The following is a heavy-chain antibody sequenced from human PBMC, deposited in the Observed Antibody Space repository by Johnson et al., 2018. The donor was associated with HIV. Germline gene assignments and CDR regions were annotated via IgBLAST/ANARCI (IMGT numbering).Heavy chain of an antibody. CDR3: AKPYGSGSYDAFDI. J-gene: IGHJ3*02. D-gene: IGHD3-10*01. Sequence: QVQLVESGGGLVKSGGSLRLSCAASGFTFSDYYMSWIRQAPGKGLEWVSSISGGGGGTYYADSVTGRFTISRDNSKNTLYLQMNSLRAEDTAVYYCAKPYGSGSYDAFDIWGQGTMVTVSS. CDR1: GFTFSDYY. CDR2: ISGGGGGT. V-gene: IGHV3-11*04.